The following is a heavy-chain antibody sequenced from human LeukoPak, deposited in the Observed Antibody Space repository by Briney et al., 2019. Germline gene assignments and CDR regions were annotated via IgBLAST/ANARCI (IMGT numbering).Heavy chain of an antibody. J-gene: IGHJ4*02. CDR3: ARVTVAGPGDY. D-gene: IGHD6-19*01. CDR1: GYTFTGYY. CDR2: INPNSGAT. V-gene: IGHV1-2*02. Sequence: ASVKVSCKPSGYTFTGYYLHWVRQAPGQGLEWMGWINPNSGATNYAQKFQGRVTMTTDTSTSTAYMELRSLRSDDTAVYYCARVTVAGPGDYWGQGTLVTVSS.